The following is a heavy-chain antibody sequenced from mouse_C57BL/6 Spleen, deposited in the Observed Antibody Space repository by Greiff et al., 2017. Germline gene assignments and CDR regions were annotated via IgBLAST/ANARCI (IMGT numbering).Heavy chain of an antibody. CDR2: ISYDGSN. Sequence: VQLKQSGPGLVKPSQSLSLTCSVTGYSITSGYYWNWIRQFPGNKLEWMGYISYDGSNNYNPSLKNRISITRDTSKNQFFLKLNSVTTEDTATYYCARAIYYDYDDYYAMDYWGQGTSVTVSS. J-gene: IGHJ4*01. CDR1: GYSITSGYY. D-gene: IGHD2-4*01. V-gene: IGHV3-6*01. CDR3: ARAIYYDYDDYYAMDY.